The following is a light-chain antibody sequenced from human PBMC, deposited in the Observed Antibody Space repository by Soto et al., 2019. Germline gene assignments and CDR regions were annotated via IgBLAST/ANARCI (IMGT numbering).Light chain of an antibody. Sequence: QPVLTQSPSASGTPGQRVTISCSGSSSNIGSNYVYWYQQLPGAAPKLLIYRKNQRPSGVPDRFSGSKSGTSASLAISGLQSEDEADYYCAAWDDRLNGWVFGEGTKLTVL. J-gene: IGLJ3*02. CDR2: RKN. CDR3: AAWDDRLNGWV. V-gene: IGLV1-47*01. CDR1: SSNIGSNY.